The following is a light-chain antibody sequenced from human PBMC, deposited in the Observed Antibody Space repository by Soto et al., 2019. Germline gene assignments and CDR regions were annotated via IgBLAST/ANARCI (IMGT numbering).Light chain of an antibody. CDR1: QSVRNNY. CDR2: ATS. J-gene: IGKJ5*01. Sequence: EIVVTQSPGTLSLSPGARATLSFRASQSVRNNYLAWYQQKPGQAPRFLIYATSNRATGIPDRFSGGGSGTDFTLTISRLEPEDFAVYYCQQRSDSITFGQGTRLEIK. CDR3: QQRSDSIT. V-gene: IGKV3D-20*02.